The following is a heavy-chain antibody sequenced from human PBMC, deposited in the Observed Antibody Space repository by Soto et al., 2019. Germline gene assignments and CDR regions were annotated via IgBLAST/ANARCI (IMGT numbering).Heavy chain of an antibody. D-gene: IGHD6-13*01. V-gene: IGHV1-46*01. CDR3: ARDLAAGDY. CDR2: FNPSSGST. Sequence: QVQLVQSGAEVKKPGASVKLSCKASGYTFINYYIHWVRQAPGQGLEWMGIFNPSSGSTNYAQKFQGRVTLTMDTSTRTVYMELSSLRFDDTAVYYCARDLAAGDYWGQGTLVTVSS. CDR1: GYTFINYY. J-gene: IGHJ4*02.